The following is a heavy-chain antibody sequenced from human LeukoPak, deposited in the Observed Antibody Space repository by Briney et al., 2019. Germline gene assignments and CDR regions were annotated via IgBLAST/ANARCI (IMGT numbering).Heavy chain of an antibody. CDR3: ARSPLWFGELLFYFDY. CDR1: GGSFNSPNYY. D-gene: IGHD3-10*01. CDR2: IYTSGST. Sequence: PSETLSLTCTVSGGSFNSPNYYWAWLRQPAGKGLEWIGRIYTSGSTNYNPSLKSRVTMSVDTSKNQFSLKLSSVTAADTAVYYCARSPLWFGELLFYFDYWGQGTLVTVSS. V-gene: IGHV4-61*02. J-gene: IGHJ4*02.